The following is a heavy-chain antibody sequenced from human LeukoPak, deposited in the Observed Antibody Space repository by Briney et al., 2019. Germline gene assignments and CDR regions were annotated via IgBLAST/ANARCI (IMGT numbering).Heavy chain of an antibody. CDR1: GFTVSSNY. CDR2: IYSTGST. CDR3: AKQKGYSSGYFYFDY. Sequence: GGSLRLSCAASGFTVSSNYMSWVRQAPGKGLEWVSVIYSTGSTYYADSVKGRFTISRDNSKNTLYLQMNSLRAEDTAVYYCAKQKGYSSGYFYFDYWGQGTLVTVSP. D-gene: IGHD3-22*01. J-gene: IGHJ4*02. V-gene: IGHV3-53*01.